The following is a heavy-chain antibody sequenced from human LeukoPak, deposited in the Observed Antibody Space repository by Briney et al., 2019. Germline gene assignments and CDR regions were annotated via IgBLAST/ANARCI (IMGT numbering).Heavy chain of an antibody. J-gene: IGHJ1*01. Sequence: SETLSLTCSVSGDSISRSDSYWDWIRQPPGKGLEWIGTLYYTGRTYYSPSLKSRLTVSVDTSNNQFSLNLRTVTAADTAVYYCARRRYYDGSGYLEWGQGTLLSVSS. CDR3: ARRRYYDGSGYLE. CDR2: LYYTGRT. V-gene: IGHV4-39*01. D-gene: IGHD3-22*01. CDR1: GDSISRSDSY.